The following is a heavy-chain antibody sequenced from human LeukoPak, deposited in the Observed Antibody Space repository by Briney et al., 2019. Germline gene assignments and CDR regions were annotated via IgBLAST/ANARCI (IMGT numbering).Heavy chain of an antibody. CDR1: GFTFSSYG. Sequence: PGGSLRLSCAASGFTFSSYGMHWVRQAPGKGLEWVSVISYDGSNEYYADSVRGRFTISRDNSKNTVDLRMNSLRGEDTAVYYCAKAGQQWLVRVPFDYWGQGTLVTVSS. V-gene: IGHV3-30*18. CDR2: ISYDGSNE. J-gene: IGHJ4*02. CDR3: AKAGQQWLVRVPFDY. D-gene: IGHD6-19*01.